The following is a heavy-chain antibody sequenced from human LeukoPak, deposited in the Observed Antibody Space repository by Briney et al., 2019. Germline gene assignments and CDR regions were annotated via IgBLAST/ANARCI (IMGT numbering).Heavy chain of an antibody. CDR1: GYTFTTYG. CDR2: IGPYNGNT. V-gene: IGHV1-18*01. J-gene: IGHJ4*02. CDR3: ARGHIGVPFDY. Sequence: ASVKVSCKASGYTFTTYGISWVRQAPGQGLEWMGWIGPYNGNTNSAQKVQGRVTMTTDTSTSTAYMELRSLRSDDTAVYHCARGHIGVPFDYWGQGTLVTVSS. D-gene: IGHD3-10*01.